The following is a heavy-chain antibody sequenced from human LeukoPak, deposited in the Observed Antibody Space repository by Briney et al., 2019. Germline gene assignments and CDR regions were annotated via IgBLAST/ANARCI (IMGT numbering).Heavy chain of an antibody. Sequence: GGSLSLSCAASGFTFSSYWMHWVRQAPGKGLVWVSRIKSDGTTNYADSVKGRFTISRDNAKNTLSLQMNSLRAEDTGVYYCARAPSEIGGYYPEYFRHWGQGTLVTVSS. D-gene: IGHD3-22*01. CDR2: IKSDGTT. CDR1: GFTFSSYW. CDR3: ARAPSEIGGYYPEYFRH. J-gene: IGHJ1*01. V-gene: IGHV3-74*01.